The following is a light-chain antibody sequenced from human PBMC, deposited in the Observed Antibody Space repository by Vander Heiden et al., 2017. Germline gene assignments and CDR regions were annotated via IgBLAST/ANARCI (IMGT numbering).Light chain of an antibody. Sequence: SYVLAQAPSVSEAPGKTATIPCGGDDIGSRSVHWYQQRPGQAPVLVVYDNKERPSGIPDRFSGSNSGNTATLTISRVEAGDEADYYCQIWDSRSDHVVFGGGTRLTVL. CDR1: DIGSRS. CDR3: QIWDSRSDHVV. V-gene: IGLV3-21*03. CDR2: DNK. J-gene: IGLJ3*02.